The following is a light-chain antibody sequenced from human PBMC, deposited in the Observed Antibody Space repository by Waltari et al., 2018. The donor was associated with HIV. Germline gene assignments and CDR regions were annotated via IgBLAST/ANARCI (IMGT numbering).Light chain of an antibody. Sequence: NFMLTQPHSVSESPGKTVTVSCTRSSGSIASNYVPWYQQRPGRAPTTWIDGDNQRPSGVPDRFSGSIDSSSNSASLTISGLKTEDEADYYCQSYDSSNHAVFGGGTKLTVL. CDR1: SGSIASNY. CDR3: QSYDSSNHAV. V-gene: IGLV6-57*03. J-gene: IGLJ3*02. CDR2: GDN.